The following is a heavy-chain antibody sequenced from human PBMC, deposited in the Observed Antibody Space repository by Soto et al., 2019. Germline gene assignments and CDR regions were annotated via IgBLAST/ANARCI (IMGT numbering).Heavy chain of an antibody. CDR1: GFSFSNAW. J-gene: IGHJ6*02. V-gene: IGHV3-15*07. CDR2: IKSKTDGGTT. Sequence: GGSLRLSCAASGFSFSNAWMNWVRQAPGKGLEWVGRIKSKTDGGTTDYAAPVKGRFTISRDDSKNTLYLQMNSLKTEDTAVYYCTTDPQKRGESGDGYYYYYGMDVWGQGNTVTVPS. CDR3: TTDPQKRGESGDGYYYYYGMDV. D-gene: IGHD5-12*01.